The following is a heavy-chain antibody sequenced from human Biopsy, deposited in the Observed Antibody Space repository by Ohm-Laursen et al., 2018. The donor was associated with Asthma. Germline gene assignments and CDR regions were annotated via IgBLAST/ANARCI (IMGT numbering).Heavy chain of an antibody. CDR3: ARGWNCGGDCYSLDS. CDR2: IYRNGDT. CDR1: GDSIDSGDYS. Sequence: TLSLTCAVSGDSIDSGDYSWTWIRQSPGVGLEWIGYIYRNGDTYYNPTLKNRVTISIDRSKNQFSLRLRPVTAADTAVYYCARGWNCGGDCYSLDSWGQGTLVTVSS. J-gene: IGHJ4*02. V-gene: IGHV4-30-2*06. D-gene: IGHD2-21*02.